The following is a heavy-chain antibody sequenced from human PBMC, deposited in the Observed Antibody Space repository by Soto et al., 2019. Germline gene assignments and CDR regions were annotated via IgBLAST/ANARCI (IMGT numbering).Heavy chain of an antibody. D-gene: IGHD3-10*01. V-gene: IGHV4-30-4*01. Sequence: PSETLSLTCTVSGGSISSGDYYWGWIRQPPGKGLEWIGYIYYSGSTYYNPSLKSRVTISVDTPKNQFSLKLSSVTAADTAVYYCASISVRNYYYGMDVWGQGTTVTVSS. CDR3: ASISVRNYYYGMDV. J-gene: IGHJ6*02. CDR2: IYYSGST. CDR1: GGSISSGDYY.